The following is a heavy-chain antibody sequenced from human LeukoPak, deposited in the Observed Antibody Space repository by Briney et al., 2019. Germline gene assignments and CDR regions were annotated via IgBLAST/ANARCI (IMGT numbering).Heavy chain of an antibody. Sequence: SVKVSCKASGGSFSSYAISWVRQAPGQGLEWMGGIIPIFGTANYAQKFQGRVTITADKSTNTAYMEPSSLRSEDTAVYYCARSQPLAYFDLWGRGTLVTVSS. CDR1: GGSFSSYA. CDR2: IIPIFGTA. CDR3: ARSQPLAYFDL. J-gene: IGHJ2*01. V-gene: IGHV1-69*06.